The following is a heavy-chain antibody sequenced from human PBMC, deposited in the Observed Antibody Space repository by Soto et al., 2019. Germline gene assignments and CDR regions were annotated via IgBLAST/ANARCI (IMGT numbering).Heavy chain of an antibody. V-gene: IGHV1-69*12. D-gene: IGHD3-3*01. CDR2: IVPLFGTA. CDR3: ARDGDPGYSFWSGPLGGGRFDP. J-gene: IGHJ5*02. CDR1: GGTFGNTA. Sequence: QVQLVQSGAEVKEPGSSVNVSCKTSGGTFGNTAVTWVRQVPGQGLEWIGGIVPLFGTANYAQKFRGRVMITADESTRPASVDLSSLRSDDTAIYYCARDGDPGYSFWSGPLGGGRFDPWGQGTLVTVSS.